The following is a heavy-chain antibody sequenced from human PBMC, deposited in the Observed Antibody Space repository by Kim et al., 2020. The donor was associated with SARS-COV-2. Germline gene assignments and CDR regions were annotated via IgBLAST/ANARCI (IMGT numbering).Heavy chain of an antibody. V-gene: IGHV3-30-3*01. Sequence: GGSLRLSCAASGFTFSSYAMHWVRQAPGKGLEWVAVISYDGSNKYYADSVKGRFTISRDNSKNTLYLQMNSLRAEDTAVYYCAGDQGEEPCFDYWGQGTLVTVSS. CDR1: GFTFSSYA. CDR3: AGDQGEEPCFDY. CDR2: ISYDGSNK. D-gene: IGHD3-10*01. J-gene: IGHJ4*02.